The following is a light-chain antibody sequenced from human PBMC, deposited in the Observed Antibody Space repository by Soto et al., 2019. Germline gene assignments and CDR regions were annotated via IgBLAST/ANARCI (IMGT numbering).Light chain of an antibody. CDR1: SSNIGAGYD. Sequence: QPVLTQPPSVSGAPGQRVTISCTGTSSNIGAGYDVHWYQQLPGTAPKLLIYGNSNRPSGVPHRFSGSKSGTSASLTITGLQAEDEAYYYCQSYDSSMSGSVFGGGTKLTVL. CDR2: GNS. CDR3: QSYDSSMSGSV. J-gene: IGLJ3*02. V-gene: IGLV1-40*01.